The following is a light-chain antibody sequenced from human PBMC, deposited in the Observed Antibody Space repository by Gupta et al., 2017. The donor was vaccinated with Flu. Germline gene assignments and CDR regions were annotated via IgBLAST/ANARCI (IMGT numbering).Light chain of an antibody. CDR3: CSYAGSNTGV. V-gene: IGLV2-11*01. J-gene: IGLJ2*01. CDR2: DVS. CDR1: SSDVGCYKY. Sequence: VTISCTGTSSDVGCYKYVSWYQQHPGKAPKLMIYDVSKRPSGVPDSFSGYKSGNTASLTISGLKGDEEADYYCCSYAGSNTGVFGGGTKMTVL.